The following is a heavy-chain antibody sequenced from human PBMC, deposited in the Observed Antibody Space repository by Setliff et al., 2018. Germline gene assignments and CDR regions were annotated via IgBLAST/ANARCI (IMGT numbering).Heavy chain of an antibody. CDR2: INNSGST. Sequence: SETLSLTSAVYGGSFSGYYWSWIRQPPGKGLEWIGEINNSGSTNYNPSLKSRVTISVDTSKNQFSLKLSSVTAADTAVYYCARRYNFWSGYFDYWGQGTLVTVSS. D-gene: IGHD3-3*01. CDR3: ARRYNFWSGYFDY. V-gene: IGHV4-34*01. CDR1: GGSFSGYY. J-gene: IGHJ4*02.